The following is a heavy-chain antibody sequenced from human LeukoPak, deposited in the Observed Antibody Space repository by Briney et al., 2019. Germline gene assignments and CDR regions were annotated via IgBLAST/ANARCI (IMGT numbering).Heavy chain of an antibody. CDR2: ISDYNGNT. V-gene: IGHV1-18*01. D-gene: IGHD6-6*01. Sequence: ASVKVSCKASGYTFTSYGISWVRQAPGQGLESMGWISDYNGNTKYAQKLQGRVTMTTDTSTSTAYMELRSLRSDDTAVYYCASYQGEIAARPGSSYYYGMDVWGQGTTVTVSS. J-gene: IGHJ6*02. CDR1: GYTFTSYG. CDR3: ASYQGEIAARPGSSYYYGMDV.